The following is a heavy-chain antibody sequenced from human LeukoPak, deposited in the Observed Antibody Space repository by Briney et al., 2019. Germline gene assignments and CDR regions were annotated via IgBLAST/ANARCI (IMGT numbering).Heavy chain of an antibody. CDR3: AKLVGIAAAGTYYYYYYMDV. D-gene: IGHD6-13*01. Sequence: GGSLRLSCAASGFTFSSYGMHWVRQAPGKGLEWVAFIRYDGSNKYYADSVKGRFTISRDNSKNTLYLQMNSLRAEDTAVYYCAKLVGIAAAGTYYYYYYMDVWGKGTTVTVSS. V-gene: IGHV3-30*02. J-gene: IGHJ6*03. CDR1: GFTFSSYG. CDR2: IRYDGSNK.